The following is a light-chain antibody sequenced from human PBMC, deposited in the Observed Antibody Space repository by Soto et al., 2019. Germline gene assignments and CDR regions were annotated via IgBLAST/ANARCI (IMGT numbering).Light chain of an antibody. V-gene: IGKV1-5*03. CDR2: RAS. CDR3: QHYNMYPLT. J-gene: IGKJ4*01. CDR1: QSISSW. Sequence: DIQMTQSPSTLSASVGDRVTITCRASQSISSWLAWYQQKPGKAPKLLIYRASSSENGVPSRFSGSGSETEFTLAITSLQPDDFATYYCQHYNMYPLTCGGGTKVEIK.